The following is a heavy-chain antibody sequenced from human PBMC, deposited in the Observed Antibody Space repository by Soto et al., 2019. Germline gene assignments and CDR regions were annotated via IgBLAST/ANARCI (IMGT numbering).Heavy chain of an antibody. CDR1: GYTCNFYG. CDR2: ISPYNGYT. Sequence: QVQLVQSGAEVKKPGASVKVSCKASGYTCNFYGITWVRQAPGQGLEWMGWISPYNGYTYYAQKVQARVTMTTHTSTRTASMELRSLRPDAPPISYCASLTSDFKPAMDCWGQGSTVTVSS. V-gene: IGHV1-18*01. J-gene: IGHJ6*01. D-gene: IGHD3-3*01. CDR3: ASLTSDFKPAMDC.